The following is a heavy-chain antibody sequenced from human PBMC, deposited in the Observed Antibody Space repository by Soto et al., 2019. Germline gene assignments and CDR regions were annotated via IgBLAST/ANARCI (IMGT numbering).Heavy chain of an antibody. CDR1: GGSISSSNYY. CDR3: ARGTVTTSVWFDP. CDR2: VYYSGTT. J-gene: IGHJ5*02. D-gene: IGHD4-17*01. V-gene: IGHV4-30-4*01. Sequence: QVQLQESGPGLVKPSQTLSLTCTVSGGSISSSNYYWSWIRQSPGKDLEWIGYVYYSGTTYYKSSLKSRVTISVDTSKHRFSLKLSSVTAADTAVYYCARGTVTTSVWFDPWGQGTLVTVSS.